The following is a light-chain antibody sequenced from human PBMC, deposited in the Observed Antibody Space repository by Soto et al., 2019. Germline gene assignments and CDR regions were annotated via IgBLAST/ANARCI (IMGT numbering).Light chain of an antibody. V-gene: IGKV1-5*01. Sequence: DIQLTPSPPTLFASVEDRVTITCRASQSIRYYLAWYQQMPGKAPKLLIYGASSLQSGVPSRFSGSGSGTEFTLTISSLQPDDFATYYCQHHNSYSQTFGQGTKV. CDR2: GAS. J-gene: IGKJ1*01. CDR1: QSIRYY. CDR3: QHHNSYSQT.